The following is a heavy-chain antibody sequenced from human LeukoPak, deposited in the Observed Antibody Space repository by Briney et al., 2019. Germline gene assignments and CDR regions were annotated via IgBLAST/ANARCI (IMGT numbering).Heavy chain of an antibody. D-gene: IGHD6-19*01. V-gene: IGHV3-21*01. CDR3: ARAPEMYSSGGNNWFDP. CDR2: ISSSSSYI. Sequence: PGGSLRLSCAASGFTFSSYSMNWVRQAPGKGLEWVSSISSSSSYIYYADSVKGRFTISRDNAKNSLYLQMNSLRAEDTAVYYCARAPEMYSSGGNNWFDPWGQGTLVTVSS. J-gene: IGHJ5*02. CDR1: GFTFSSYS.